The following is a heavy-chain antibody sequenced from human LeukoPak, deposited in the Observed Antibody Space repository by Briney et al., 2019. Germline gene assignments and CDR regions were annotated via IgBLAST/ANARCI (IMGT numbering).Heavy chain of an antibody. CDR3: AKLAASETGEGS. V-gene: IGHV1-46*01. Sequence: ASVKVSCKASGYTFTINHIHWVRQAPGQGLEWMGVINPSGDSTTYAQNFQGRVTMTRDTSTSTVYMELSSLRSEDTAIYYCAKLAASETGEGSWGQGTLVTVSS. D-gene: IGHD6-13*01. CDR1: GYTFTINH. CDR2: INPSGDST. J-gene: IGHJ5*02.